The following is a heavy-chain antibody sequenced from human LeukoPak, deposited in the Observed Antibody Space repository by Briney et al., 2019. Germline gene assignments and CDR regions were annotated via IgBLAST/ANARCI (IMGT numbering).Heavy chain of an antibody. D-gene: IGHD5-18*01. CDR1: GFIFSNYW. Sequence: GGSLRLSCAASGFIFSNYWMSWVRQAPGKGLEWVANIRQDGSEKYYVDSVKGRFTISRDNAKNSLYLQMNSLRAEDTAVYYCARILQQREYFQHWGQGTLVTVSS. V-gene: IGHV3-7*01. J-gene: IGHJ1*01. CDR2: IRQDGSEK. CDR3: ARILQQREYFQH.